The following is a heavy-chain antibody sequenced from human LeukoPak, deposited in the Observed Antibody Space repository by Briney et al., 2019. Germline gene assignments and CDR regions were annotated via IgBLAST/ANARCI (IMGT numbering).Heavy chain of an antibody. J-gene: IGHJ4*02. CDR3: ARDTGVGATYFDY. V-gene: IGHV1-2*02. Sequence: ASVKVSCKASGYTFTGYYMHWVRQAPGQGLEWMGWINPNSGGTNYAQKFQGRVTMTRDTSISTAYMELSRLRSDDTAVYYCARDTGVGATYFDYWGQGTLVTVSS. CDR2: INPNSGGT. D-gene: IGHD1-26*01. CDR1: GYTFTGYY.